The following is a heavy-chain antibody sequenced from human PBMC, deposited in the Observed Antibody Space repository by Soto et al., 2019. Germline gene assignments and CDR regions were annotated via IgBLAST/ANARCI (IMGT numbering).Heavy chain of an antibody. CDR2: IYPGDSDT. Sequence: VEALKISCNGSVYSFTSYWIGLVRQMPGKGLEWGGIIYPGDSDTRYSPSFHGQVTISADKSISTAYLQWSSLKASDTAMYYCARSEQQLVDFDYWGQGTLVTVSS. CDR1: VYSFTSYW. V-gene: IGHV5-51*01. D-gene: IGHD6-13*01. CDR3: ARSEQQLVDFDY. J-gene: IGHJ4*02.